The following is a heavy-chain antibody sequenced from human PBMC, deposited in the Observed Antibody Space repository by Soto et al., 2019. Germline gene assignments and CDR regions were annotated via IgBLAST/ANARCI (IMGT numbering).Heavy chain of an antibody. J-gene: IGHJ4*02. D-gene: IGHD5-18*01. CDR2: INPSGGST. CDR3: ARSSDTAMVVY. V-gene: IGHV1-46*01. Sequence: ASVKVSCKASGYTFTSYYMHWVRQAPGQGLEWMGIINPSGGSTSYAQKFQGRVTMTRDTSISTAYMELSRLRSDDTAVYYCARSSDTAMVVYWGQGTLVTVSS. CDR1: GYTFTSYY.